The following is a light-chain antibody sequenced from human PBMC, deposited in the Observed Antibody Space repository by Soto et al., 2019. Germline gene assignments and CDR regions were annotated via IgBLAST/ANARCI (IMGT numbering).Light chain of an antibody. Sequence: QSALTQPASVSGSPGQSITIPCTETRSDVGGYNYVSWYQQHPGKAPKLMIYDVSNRPSGVSNRFSGSKSGNTASLTISGLQAEDEADYYCSSYTSSSTPYVFGTGTKVTVL. CDR3: SSYTSSSTPYV. CDR1: RSDVGGYNY. J-gene: IGLJ1*01. V-gene: IGLV2-14*01. CDR2: DVS.